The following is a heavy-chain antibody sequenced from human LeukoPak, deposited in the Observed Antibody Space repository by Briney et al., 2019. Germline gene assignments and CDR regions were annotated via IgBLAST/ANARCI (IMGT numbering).Heavy chain of an antibody. V-gene: IGHV1-2*02. CDR1: GYTFTGYY. D-gene: IGHD1-14*01. CDR3: AREAGVVGTTDFDY. Sequence: ASVKVSCKASGYTFTGYYMHWVRQAPGQGPEWMGWINPNSCGTNYAQKFQGRVTMTRDTSISTAYMELSRLTSDDTVVYYCAREAGVVGTTDFDYWGQGTLVTVSS. CDR2: INPNSCGT. J-gene: IGHJ4*02.